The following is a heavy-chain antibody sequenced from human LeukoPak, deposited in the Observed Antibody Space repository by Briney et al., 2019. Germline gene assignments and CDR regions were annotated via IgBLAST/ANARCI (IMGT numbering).Heavy chain of an antibody. CDR2: IFYSGNT. Sequence: PSETLSLTCTVSGGSISSSNYYWGWIRQPPGKGLEWIGSIFYSGNTYSNPSLKSRITISADTSKNQFSLRLSSVAAADTAVYYCARHCRECNYDFWSGYGYYFDYWGQGTLVTVSS. CDR3: ARHCRECNYDFWSGYGYYFDY. D-gene: IGHD3-3*01. J-gene: IGHJ4*02. V-gene: IGHV4-39*01. CDR1: GGSISSSNYY.